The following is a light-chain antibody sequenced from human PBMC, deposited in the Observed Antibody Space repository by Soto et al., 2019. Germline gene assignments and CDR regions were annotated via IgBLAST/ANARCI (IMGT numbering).Light chain of an antibody. CDR2: GAS. J-gene: IGKJ1*01. Sequence: EIVLTQSPGTLSLSPGERATVSCRASQCVSSSYLASYQQKPGQAPRLLIYGASSRATGIPDRFSGSGSGTDFTLTISRLEPEDFAVYYCQQYGSSPTFGQGTKVEIK. CDR1: QCVSSSY. CDR3: QQYGSSPT. V-gene: IGKV3-20*01.